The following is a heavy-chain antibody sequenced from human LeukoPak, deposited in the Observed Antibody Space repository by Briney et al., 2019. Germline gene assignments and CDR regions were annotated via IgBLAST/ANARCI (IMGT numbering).Heavy chain of an antibody. J-gene: IGHJ4*02. D-gene: IGHD4/OR15-4a*01. V-gene: IGHV1-2*06. CDR3: ARVSYGDNATPFDY. CDR1: GYSFTAYY. CDR2: INPNSGGT. Sequence: ASVKVSCKTSGYSFTAYYMRWVRQTPGQGLEWMGRINPNSGGTDYAQKFQGRVTMTRDTSISTAYMELSRLKSDDTAVYYCARVSYGDNATPFDYWGQGTLVTVSS.